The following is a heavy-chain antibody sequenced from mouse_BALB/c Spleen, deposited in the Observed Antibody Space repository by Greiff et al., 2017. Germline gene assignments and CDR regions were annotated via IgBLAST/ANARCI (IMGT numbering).Heavy chain of an antibody. CDR1: GFTFSSYG. J-gene: IGHJ2*01. CDR3: ARPYGDY. V-gene: IGHV5-6-3*01. Sequence: EVQLVESGGGLVQPGGSLKLSCAASGFTFSSYGMSWVRQTPDKRLELVATINSNGGSTYYPDSVKGRFTISRDNAKNTLYLQMSSLKSEDTAMYYCARPYGDYWGQGTTLTVSS. CDR2: INSNGGST. D-gene: IGHD2-10*02.